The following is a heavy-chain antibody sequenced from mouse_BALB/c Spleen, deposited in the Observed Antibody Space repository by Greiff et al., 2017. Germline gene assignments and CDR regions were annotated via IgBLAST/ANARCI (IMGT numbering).Heavy chain of an antibody. J-gene: IGHJ3*01. CDR3: AREYGNWFAY. CDR1: GFTFSSYG. V-gene: IGHV5-6-3*01. CDR2: INSNGGST. D-gene: IGHD2-10*02. Sequence: EVKLVESGGGLVQPGGSLKLSCAASGFTFSSYGMSWVRQTPDKRLELVATINSNGGSTYYPDSVKGRFTISRDNAKNTLYLQMSSLKSEDTAMYYCAREYGNWFAYWGQGTLVTVSA.